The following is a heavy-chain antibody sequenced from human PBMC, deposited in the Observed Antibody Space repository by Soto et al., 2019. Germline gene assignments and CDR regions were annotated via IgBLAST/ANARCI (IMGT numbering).Heavy chain of an antibody. V-gene: IGHV4-39*01. CDR2: IYYSGST. CDR3: ASGSIAAPDKVDY. Sequence: SETLSLTCTVSGGSISSSSYYWGWIRQPPGKGLEWIGSIYYSGSTYYNPSLKSRATISVDTSKNQFSLKLSSVTAADTAVYYCASGSIAAPDKVDYWGQGTLVTVSS. J-gene: IGHJ4*02. D-gene: IGHD6-13*01. CDR1: GGSISSSSYY.